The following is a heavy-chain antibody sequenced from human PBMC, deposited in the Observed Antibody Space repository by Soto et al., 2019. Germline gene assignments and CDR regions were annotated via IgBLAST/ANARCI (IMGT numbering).Heavy chain of an antibody. CDR2: IYYSVTT. CDR1: GDSMSSGDYY. V-gene: IGHV4-30-4*01. CDR3: ALRFGTA. Sequence: TLSLTCTVSGDSMSSGDYYWTWIRQPPGKGLEWIGYIYYSVTTYYNPSPKSRVSISLDASKNRFSLKLTSVTAADTGVYYCALRFGTAWGQGTTVTVSS. D-gene: IGHD5-12*01. J-gene: IGHJ6*02.